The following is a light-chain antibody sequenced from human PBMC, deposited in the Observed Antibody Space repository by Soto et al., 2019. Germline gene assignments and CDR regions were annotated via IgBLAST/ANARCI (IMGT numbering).Light chain of an antibody. J-gene: IGKJ4*01. CDR1: QSMYNN. CDR3: PQYNNWPLT. V-gene: IGKV3-15*01. Sequence: EIVMTQSPATLSVSPGERATLSCRASQSMYNNLAWYQQKPGQAPRLLIYHASTRATGIPARFSGSGSGTEFTITISSLQSEDCAVYYCPQYNNWPLTFGGGTKVEIK. CDR2: HAS.